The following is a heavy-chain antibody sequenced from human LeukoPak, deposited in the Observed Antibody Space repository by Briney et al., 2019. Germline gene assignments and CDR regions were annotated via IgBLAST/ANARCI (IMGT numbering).Heavy chain of an antibody. V-gene: IGHV3-48*04. J-gene: IGHJ4*02. CDR2: ISGTGGTT. CDR3: ARVPRTIFGVVIHFDY. CDR1: GFTFSSFG. D-gene: IGHD3-3*01. Sequence: QTGGSLRLSCAVFGFTFSSFGMNWVRQAPGKGLEWVSVISGTGGTTDYADSVKGRFTISRDNAKNSLYLQMNSLRAEDTAVYYCARVPRTIFGVVIHFDYWGQGTLVTVSS.